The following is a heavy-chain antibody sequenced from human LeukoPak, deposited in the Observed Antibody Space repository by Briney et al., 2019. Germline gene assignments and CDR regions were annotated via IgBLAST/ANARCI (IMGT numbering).Heavy chain of an antibody. CDR3: AREGGYSSGPDY. V-gene: IGHV3-74*01. CDR1: GFTLSSYW. CDR2: INNDESTT. Sequence: GGSLRLSCAASGFTLSSYWMHWVRQAPGKGLVWVSRINNDESTTNYADSVKGRFTISRDNAKNTLYLQMNSLRAEDTAVYYCAREGGYSSGPDYWGQGALVTVSS. D-gene: IGHD5-18*01. J-gene: IGHJ4*02.